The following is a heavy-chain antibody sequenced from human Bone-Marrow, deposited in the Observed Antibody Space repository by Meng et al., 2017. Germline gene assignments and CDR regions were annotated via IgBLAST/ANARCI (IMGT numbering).Heavy chain of an antibody. CDR2: FHHSATT. J-gene: IGHJ4*02. D-gene: IGHD6-19*01. CDR1: GASVSSGYW. Sequence: QGHLQEPGPGRVKPSGTRSLTWGVSGASVSSGYWWTCLRQPAGKGLEWIGEFHHSATTNYNPSLRSRVTISVDTSKNQFSLRLTSVTAADTAVYYCAASSGWYRIDSWGQGTLVTVSS. V-gene: IGHV4-4*02. CDR3: AASSGWYRIDS.